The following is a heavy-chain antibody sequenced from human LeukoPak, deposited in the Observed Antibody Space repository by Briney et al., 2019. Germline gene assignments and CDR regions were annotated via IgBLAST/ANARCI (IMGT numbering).Heavy chain of an antibody. D-gene: IGHD3-22*01. CDR3: ARDRRYYYDSSGYPWYY. CDR2: INPNSGGT. CDR1: GYTFTGYY. J-gene: IGHJ4*02. Sequence: ASVKVSCKASGYTFTGYYMHWVRQAPGQGLEWMGWINPNSGGTNYAQKFQGRVTMTRDTSISTAYMELRSLRSDDTAVYYCARDRRYYYDSSGYPWYYWGQGTLVTVSS. V-gene: IGHV1-2*02.